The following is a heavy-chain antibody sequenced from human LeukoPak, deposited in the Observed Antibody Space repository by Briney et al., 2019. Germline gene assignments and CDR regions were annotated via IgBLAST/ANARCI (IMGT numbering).Heavy chain of an antibody. J-gene: IGHJ6*03. V-gene: IGHV4-34*01. CDR3: ARDGSGWYDSYYYMDV. D-gene: IGHD6-19*01. CDR2: INHSGST. CDR1: GGSFSGYY. Sequence: PSETLSLTCAVYGGSFSGYYWSWIRQPPGKGLEWIGEINHSGSTNYNPSLKSRVTISVDTSKNQFSLKLSSVTAADTAVYYCARDGSGWYDSYYYMDVWGKGTTVTISS.